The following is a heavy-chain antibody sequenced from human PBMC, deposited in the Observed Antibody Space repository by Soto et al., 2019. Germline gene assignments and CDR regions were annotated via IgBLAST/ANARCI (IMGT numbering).Heavy chain of an antibody. CDR1: GFTFSSYA. J-gene: IGHJ4*02. D-gene: IGHD6-6*01. CDR3: AKRSSSSTFAY. Sequence: EVQLLESGGGLVQPGESLRLSCAASGFTFSSYAMSWVRQAPGKGLEWVSVISGSDDSTYYADSVKGRFTISRDNSKNTRYLQMNSLGAEDTAVYYCAKRSSSSTFAYWGQGTLVTVSS. V-gene: IGHV3-23*01. CDR2: ISGSDDST.